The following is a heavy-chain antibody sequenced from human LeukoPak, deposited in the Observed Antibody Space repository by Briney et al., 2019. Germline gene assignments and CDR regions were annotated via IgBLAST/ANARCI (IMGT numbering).Heavy chain of an antibody. CDR3: ARHINCSGGSCYSDFDY. CDR1: GGSISSSSYY. Sequence: SETLSLTCTVSGGSISSSSYYWRWIRQPPGKGLEWIGSIYYSGSTYYNPSLKSRVTISVDTSKNQFSLKLSSVTAADTAVYYCARHINCSGGSCYSDFDYWGQGTLVTVSS. J-gene: IGHJ4*02. D-gene: IGHD2-15*01. V-gene: IGHV4-39*01. CDR2: IYYSGST.